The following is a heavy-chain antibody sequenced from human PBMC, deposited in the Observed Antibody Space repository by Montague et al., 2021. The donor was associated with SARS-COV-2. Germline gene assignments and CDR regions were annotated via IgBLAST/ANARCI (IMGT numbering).Heavy chain of an antibody. CDR2: INWNGDST. D-gene: IGHD3-10*01. J-gene: IGHJ5*02. Sequence: SRRLSWSASGFTFDDYGMSWVRQAPGKGLQWVSGINWNGDSTTYADSVKGRFTISRDNAKNSLYLQMNSLRVEDTALYHCARGVLYGSGSYEWFDPWGQGTLVTVSS. CDR3: ARGVLYGSGSYEWFDP. CDR1: GFTFDDYG. V-gene: IGHV3-20*01.